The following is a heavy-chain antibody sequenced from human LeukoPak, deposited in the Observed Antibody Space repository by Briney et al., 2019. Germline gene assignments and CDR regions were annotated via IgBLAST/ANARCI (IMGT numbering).Heavy chain of an antibody. V-gene: IGHV4-34*01. CDR2: INHSGST. D-gene: IGHD3-10*01. CDR1: GGSFSGYY. Sequence: SETLSLTCAVYGGSFSGYYWSWIRQPPGKGLEWIGEINHSGSTNYNPSLKSRVTISVDTSKNQFSLKLSSVTAADTAVYYCARDHGSGSYYRENPNPFDYWGQGTLVTVSS. CDR3: ARDHGSGSYYRENPNPFDY. J-gene: IGHJ4*02.